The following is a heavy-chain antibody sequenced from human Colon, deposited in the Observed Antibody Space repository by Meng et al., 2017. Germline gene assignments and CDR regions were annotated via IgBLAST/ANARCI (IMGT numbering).Heavy chain of an antibody. D-gene: IGHD3-10*01. J-gene: IGHJ4*02. Sequence: EVQREESGGTLVQPGVSLRLSWAASGFSFSPYWMIWVRQAPGQGLVWVSRISSDGSTTHYADSVKGRFTISRDNAKNTLYLQMNSLRAEDTAVYYCGRDYYGIPDYWGQGTLVTVSS. V-gene: IGHV3-74*01. CDR3: GRDYYGIPDY. CDR1: GFSFSPYW. CDR2: ISSDGSTT.